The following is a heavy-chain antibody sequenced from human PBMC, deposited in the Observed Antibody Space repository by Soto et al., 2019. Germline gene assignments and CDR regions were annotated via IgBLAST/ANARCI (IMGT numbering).Heavy chain of an antibody. D-gene: IGHD3-22*01. CDR1: GFTFSGSA. CDR3: TRQEPYYYDSSGYYPFSECFDY. V-gene: IGHV3-73*01. Sequence: GGSLRLSCAASGFTFSGSAMHWVRQASGKGLEWVGRIRSKANSYATAYAASVKGRFTISRDDSKNTAYLQMNSLKTEDTAVYYCTRQEPYYYDSSGYYPFSECFDYWGQGTLVTVSS. J-gene: IGHJ4*02. CDR2: IRSKANSYAT.